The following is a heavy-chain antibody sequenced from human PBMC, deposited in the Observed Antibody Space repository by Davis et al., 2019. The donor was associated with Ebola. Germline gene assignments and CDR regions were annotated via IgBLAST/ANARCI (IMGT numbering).Heavy chain of an antibody. CDR1: GGSISGYY. CDR2: IYYSGST. Sequence: PSETLSLTCTVSGGSISGYYWSWIRQPPGKGLEWVGYIYYSGSTDYNPSLKSRVTISVDTSKKQLSLKLSSVTAADTAVYYCASIVVVPELVYYYYMDVWGKGTTVTVSS. D-gene: IGHD2-2*01. J-gene: IGHJ6*03. CDR3: ASIVVVPELVYYYYMDV. V-gene: IGHV4-59*01.